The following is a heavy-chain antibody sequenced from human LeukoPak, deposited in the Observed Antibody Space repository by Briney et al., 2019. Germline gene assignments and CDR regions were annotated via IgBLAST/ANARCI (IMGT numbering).Heavy chain of an antibody. D-gene: IGHD3-16*02. Sequence: SETLSLTCTVSGGSISSYYWSWIRQPPGKGLEWIGYIYYSGSTNYNPSLKSRVNISVDTSKNQFSLKLSSVTAADTAVYYCARGDSLRLGELSLHIGYWGQGTLVTVSS. CDR2: IYYSGST. CDR1: GGSISSYY. J-gene: IGHJ4*02. CDR3: ARGDSLRLGELSLHIGY. V-gene: IGHV4-59*01.